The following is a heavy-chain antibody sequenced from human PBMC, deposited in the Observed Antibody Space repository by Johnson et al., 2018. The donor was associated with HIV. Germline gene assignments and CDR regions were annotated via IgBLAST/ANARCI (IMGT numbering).Heavy chain of an antibody. J-gene: IGHJ3*02. CDR1: GFTFSSYW. D-gene: IGHD1-26*01. CDR2: IKQDGSVK. V-gene: IGHV3-7*01. CDR3: ARDQGLIVTDAFDI. Sequence: VQLVESGGGLVQPGGSLRLSCAASGFTFSSYWMSWVRQAPGKGLEWVANIKQDGSVKYYVDSVKGRFTISRDNAKNSLYLQMNSLRAEDTAVYYCARDQGLIVTDAFDIWGQGTMVTVAA.